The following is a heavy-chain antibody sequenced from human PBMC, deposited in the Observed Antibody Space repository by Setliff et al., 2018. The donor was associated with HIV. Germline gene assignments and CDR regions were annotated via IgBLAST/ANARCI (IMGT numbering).Heavy chain of an antibody. CDR3: AKDPVPGIAVAGGGYFDY. CDR2: ISWHSTNI. V-gene: IGHV3-30*18. CDR1: GFTFSDYG. D-gene: IGHD6-19*01. J-gene: IGHJ4*02. Sequence: PGGSLRLSCAASGFTFSDYGMHWVRQAPGKGLEWVAVISWHSTNIFYADSVKGRFTISRDNSKNTLYLEMNSLKTDDTALYYCAKDPVPGIAVAGGGYFDYWGQGTLVTVSS.